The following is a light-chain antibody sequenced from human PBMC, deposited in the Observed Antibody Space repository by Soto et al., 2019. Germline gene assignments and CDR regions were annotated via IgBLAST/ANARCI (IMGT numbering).Light chain of an antibody. Sequence: QSALTQPVSVSGSPGQSITISCTGTSSDIGTYNLVSWYQHYPGKAPKLMIYEGIKRPSGVSNRFSGSKSGNTAFLTISGLQAEDEADYYCCSYAGSGTDNYVFGSGTKVTVL. V-gene: IGLV2-23*01. J-gene: IGLJ1*01. CDR2: EGI. CDR3: CSYAGSGTDNYV. CDR1: SSDIGTYNL.